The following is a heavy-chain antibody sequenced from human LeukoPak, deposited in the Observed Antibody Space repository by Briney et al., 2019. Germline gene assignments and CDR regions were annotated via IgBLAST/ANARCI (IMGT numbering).Heavy chain of an antibody. D-gene: IGHD4-17*01. CDR1: GFSLSSYA. V-gene: IGHV3-23*01. J-gene: IGHJ4*02. Sequence: GGSLRLSCAASGFSLSSYAMSWVRQAPGKGLEWVSAISSTDAGTYHADSVRGRFTISRDSSKNTLYLQMNSLRAEDAAVYYCARVKYGDYAVDYWGQGTLVTVSS. CDR2: ISSTDAGT. CDR3: ARVKYGDYAVDY.